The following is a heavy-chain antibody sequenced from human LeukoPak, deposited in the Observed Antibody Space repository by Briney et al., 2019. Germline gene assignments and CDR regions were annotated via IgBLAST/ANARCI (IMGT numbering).Heavy chain of an antibody. CDR3: TRDLDLYNDAFDV. CDR2: IRSSSNEI. D-gene: IGHD1-14*01. V-gene: IGHV3-21*01. Sequence: GGSLRLSCTASGFTFTRYRMNWVRQAPGKELEWLSSIRSSSNEIYYADSVKGRFTISRDNAKNSVYLQISSLRAEDTAVYYCTRDLDLYNDAFDVWGQGTRVIVSS. J-gene: IGHJ3*01. CDR1: GFTFTRYR.